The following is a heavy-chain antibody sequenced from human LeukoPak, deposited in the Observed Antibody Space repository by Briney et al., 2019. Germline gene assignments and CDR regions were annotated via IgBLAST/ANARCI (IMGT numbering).Heavy chain of an antibody. CDR2: INHSGST. V-gene: IGHV4-34*01. J-gene: IGHJ6*02. CDR1: GGSFSGYY. CDR3: ARDLRGTRTYYYYYGMDV. Sequence: SETLSLTCAVYGGSFSGYYWSWIRQPPGKGLEWIGEINHSGSTNYNPSLKSRVTISVDTSKSQFSLKLSSVTAADTAVYYCARDLRGTRTYYYYYGMDVWGQGTTVTVSS. D-gene: IGHD2-2*01.